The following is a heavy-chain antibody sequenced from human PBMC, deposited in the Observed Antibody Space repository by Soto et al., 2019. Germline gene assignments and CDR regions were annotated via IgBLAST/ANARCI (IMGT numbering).Heavy chain of an antibody. J-gene: IGHJ4*02. CDR3: AREFRVITSPFDY. V-gene: IGHV4-59*01. CDR2: IYDSGNT. D-gene: IGHD3-22*01. Sequence: PSETLSLTCTVSGGSISSYHWSWIRQPPGKGLEWIGSIYDSGNTNYNPSLKSRLTGSVDTSKNQFSLRLTSVTAADTAVYYCAREFRVITSPFDYWGQGTLVTVYS. CDR1: GGSISSYH.